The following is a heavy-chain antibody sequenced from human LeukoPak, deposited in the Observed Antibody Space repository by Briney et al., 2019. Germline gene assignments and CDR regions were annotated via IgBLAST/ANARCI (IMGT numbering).Heavy chain of an antibody. Sequence: ASVKVSCKASGYTFTGYYMHWVRQAPGHGLEWMGWINPNSGGTNYAQKFQGWVTMTRDTSISTAYMELSRLRSDDTAVYYCAREGYFEGGFFDYWGQGTPVTVSS. CDR3: AREGYFEGGFFDY. J-gene: IGHJ4*02. CDR1: GYTFTGYY. D-gene: IGHD3-9*01. V-gene: IGHV1-2*04. CDR2: INPNSGGT.